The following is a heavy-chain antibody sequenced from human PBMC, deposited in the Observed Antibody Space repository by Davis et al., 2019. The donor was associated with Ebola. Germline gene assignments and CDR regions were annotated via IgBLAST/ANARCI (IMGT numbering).Heavy chain of an antibody. CDR3: ARWRKCSSTSCYGLYGMDV. V-gene: IGHV1-3*01. Sequence: AASVKVSCKASGYTFTSYAMHWVRQAPGQRLEWMGWINAGNGNTKYSQKFQGRVTMTRNTSISTAYMELSSLRSEDTAVYYCARWRKCSSTSCYGLYGMDVWGKGTTVTVSS. D-gene: IGHD2-2*01. CDR2: INAGNGNT. CDR1: GYTFTSYA. J-gene: IGHJ6*04.